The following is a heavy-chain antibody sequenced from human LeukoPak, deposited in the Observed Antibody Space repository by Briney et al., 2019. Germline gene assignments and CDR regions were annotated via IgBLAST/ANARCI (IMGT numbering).Heavy chain of an antibody. CDR1: GFTFSSYA. D-gene: IGHD3-3*01. Sequence: PGGSLRLSCAASGFTFSSYAMSWVRQAPGKGLEWVSAISGSGGSTYYAHSVKGRSTISRDNPKNTLYLQLNSLRAEDTAVYYCAFTVTMKYDYWGQGTLVTVSS. CDR3: AFTVTMKYDY. V-gene: IGHV3-23*01. CDR2: ISGSGGST. J-gene: IGHJ4*02.